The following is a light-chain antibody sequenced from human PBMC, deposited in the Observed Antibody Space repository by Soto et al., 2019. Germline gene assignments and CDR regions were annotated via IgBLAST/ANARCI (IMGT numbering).Light chain of an antibody. V-gene: IGKV3-11*01. CDR1: QSVSSY. CDR2: DAS. J-gene: IGKJ4*01. CDR3: QQRSNWPST. Sequence: EIVLTQSPVTLSLSPGERATLSCRASQSVSSYLAWYQQKPGQAPRLFIYDASNRATGIPARFSGSGSGTDFTLTISSLEPEDFAVYYCQQRSNWPSTFGGGTKVEIK.